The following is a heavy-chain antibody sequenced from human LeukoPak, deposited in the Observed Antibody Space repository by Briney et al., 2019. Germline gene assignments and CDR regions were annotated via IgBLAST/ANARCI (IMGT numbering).Heavy chain of an antibody. CDR2: IYYTGST. J-gene: IGHJ4*02. V-gene: IGHV4-39*01. D-gene: IGHD6-19*01. Sequence: KPSETLSLTCTVSGGSISSTSYYWGWIHQPPGKGLEWIGNIYYTGSTYYNPSLKSRVTMSVDTSRNHFSLKLSSVTAADTAVYYCARHSYSSGWHAHFDYWGQGTLVTVSS. CDR1: GGSISSTSYY. CDR3: ARHSYSSGWHAHFDY.